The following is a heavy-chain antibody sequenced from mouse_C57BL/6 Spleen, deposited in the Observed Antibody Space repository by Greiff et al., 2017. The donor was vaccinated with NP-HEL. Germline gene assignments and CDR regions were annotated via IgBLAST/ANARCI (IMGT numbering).Heavy chain of an antibody. J-gene: IGHJ4*01. CDR3: ARPFYGGHYAMVY. CDR2: ISNLAYSI. V-gene: IGHV5-15*01. CDR1: GFTFSDYG. D-gene: IGHD1-1*02. Sequence: EVQVVESGGGLVQPGGSLKLSCAASGFTFSDYGMAWVRQAPRKGPEWVAFISNLAYSIYYADTVTGRFTISRENAKNTLYLEMSSLRSEDTAMYYCARPFYGGHYAMVYWGQGTSVTVSS.